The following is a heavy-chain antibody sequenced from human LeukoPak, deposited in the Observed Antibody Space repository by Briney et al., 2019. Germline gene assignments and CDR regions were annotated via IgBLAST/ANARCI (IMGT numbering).Heavy chain of an antibody. CDR3: AKDARPSVAGTSTFDY. Sequence: GGSLRLSCAASGFTFSQYGMNWVRQAPGKGLEWVSGISWNSGSIGYADSVKGRFTISRDNAKNSLYLQMNSLRAEDMALYYCAKDARPSVAGTSTFDYWGQGTLVTVSS. CDR2: ISWNSGSI. D-gene: IGHD6-19*01. CDR1: GFTFSQYG. V-gene: IGHV3-9*03. J-gene: IGHJ4*02.